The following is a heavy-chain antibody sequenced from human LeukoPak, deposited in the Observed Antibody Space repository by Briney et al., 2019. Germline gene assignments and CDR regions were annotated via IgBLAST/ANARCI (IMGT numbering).Heavy chain of an antibody. V-gene: IGHV3-7*01. CDR2: VKQDGTEK. Sequence: GGSLRLSCAASGFTFTTYAMSWVRQAPGKGLEWVANVKQDGTEKFYVDSVKGRFTISRDNGKNSLYLQMNGLRVEDTAIYYCARAGGTSWADYWGQRTLVTVSS. CDR3: ARAGGTSWADY. J-gene: IGHJ4*02. CDR1: GFTFTTYA. D-gene: IGHD6-13*01.